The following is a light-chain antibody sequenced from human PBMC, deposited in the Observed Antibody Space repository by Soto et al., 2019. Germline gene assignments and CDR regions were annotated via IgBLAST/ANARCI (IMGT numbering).Light chain of an antibody. Sequence: QSALTQPPSASGSPGQSVTISCTGTSGDVGGYNYVSWYQQHPGKAPKLMIYEVSQRPSRVPDRFPGSKSGNTASLTVSGLQAEDEADYYCSSYAGGNNYVFGTGTKVTVL. J-gene: IGLJ1*01. V-gene: IGLV2-8*01. CDR1: SGDVGGYNY. CDR2: EVS. CDR3: SSYAGGNNYV.